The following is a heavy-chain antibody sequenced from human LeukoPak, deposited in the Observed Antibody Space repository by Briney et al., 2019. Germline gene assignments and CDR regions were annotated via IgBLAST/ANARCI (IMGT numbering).Heavy chain of an antibody. CDR3: ARRRGYYDSSGYYFRLDFDY. J-gene: IGHJ4*02. CDR2: IYTSGST. D-gene: IGHD3-22*01. Sequence: SETLSLTCTVSGGSISSYYWSWIRQPAGKGLEWIGRIYTSGSTNYNPSLKSRVTMSVDTSKNQFSLKLSSVTAADTAVYYCARRRGYYDSSGYYFRLDFDYWGQGTLVTVSS. V-gene: IGHV4-4*07. CDR1: GGSISSYY.